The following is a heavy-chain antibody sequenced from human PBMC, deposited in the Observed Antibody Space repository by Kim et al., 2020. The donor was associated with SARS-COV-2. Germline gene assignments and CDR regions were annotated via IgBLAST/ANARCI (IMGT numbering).Heavy chain of an antibody. V-gene: IGHV3-74*01. J-gene: IGHJ4*02. CDR3: ARVGGRYDFWIDY. Sequence: YAASVKGRFTISRDNAKNTLYLQMNSLRAEDTAVYYCARVGGRYDFWIDYWGQGTLVTVSS. D-gene: IGHD3-3*01.